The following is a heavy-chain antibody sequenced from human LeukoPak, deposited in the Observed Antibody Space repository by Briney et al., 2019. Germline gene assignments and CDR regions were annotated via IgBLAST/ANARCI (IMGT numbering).Heavy chain of an antibody. Sequence: ASVKVSCKASGYTFTSYGISWVRQAPGQGLEWMGWISAYNGNTNYAQKLQGRVTMTTDTSTSTAYMELGSLRSDDTAVYYCARDLPIAVAGTPLPYFDYWGQGTLVTVSS. CDR2: ISAYNGNT. CDR1: GYTFTSYG. D-gene: IGHD6-19*01. CDR3: ARDLPIAVAGTPLPYFDY. V-gene: IGHV1-18*01. J-gene: IGHJ4*02.